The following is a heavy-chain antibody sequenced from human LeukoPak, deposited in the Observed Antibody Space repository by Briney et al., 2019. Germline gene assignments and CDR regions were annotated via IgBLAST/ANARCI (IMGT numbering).Heavy chain of an antibody. CDR2: VYFSGTT. J-gene: IGHJ6*03. V-gene: IGHV4-39*01. CDR3: ARQSGSANVYYYYYYMDV. CDR1: GGSISSGDYY. Sequence: SQTLSLTCTVSGGSISSGDYYWSWIRQPPGKGLEWIGNVYFSGTTSYNPSLRSRVTISVDTSKNQFSLKVNSVTAADTAVYYCARQSGSANVYYYYYYMDVWGKGTTVTVSS. D-gene: IGHD2-15*01.